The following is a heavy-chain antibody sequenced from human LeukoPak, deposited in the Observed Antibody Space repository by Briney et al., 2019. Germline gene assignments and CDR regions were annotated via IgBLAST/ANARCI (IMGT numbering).Heavy chain of an antibody. CDR3: ARFAAGGSYYYYMDV. D-gene: IGHD6-25*01. V-gene: IGHV3-48*01. Sequence: PGGSLRLSCAASGFTFSSYTMNWVRRPPGKGLEWVSNIGTSSTTIYYADSVKGRFTISRDNAKNSLYLQMNSLRADDTAVYYCARFAAGGSYYYYMDVWGQGTLVTVSS. CDR1: GFTFSSYT. J-gene: IGHJ6*03. CDR2: IGTSSTTI.